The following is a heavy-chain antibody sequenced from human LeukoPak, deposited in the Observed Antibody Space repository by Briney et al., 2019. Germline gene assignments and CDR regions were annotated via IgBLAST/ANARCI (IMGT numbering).Heavy chain of an antibody. CDR1: GGTFSSYA. J-gene: IGHJ6*02. V-gene: IGHV1-69*13. CDR3: ASSYYGPGCQSYGMDV. D-gene: IGHD3-10*01. Sequence: SVKVSCKASGGTFSSYAISWVRQAPGQGLEWMGGIIPIFGTANYAQKFQGRVTITADESTSTAYMELSSLRPEDTAVYYCASSYYGPGCQSYGMDVWGQGTTVTVSS. CDR2: IIPIFGTA.